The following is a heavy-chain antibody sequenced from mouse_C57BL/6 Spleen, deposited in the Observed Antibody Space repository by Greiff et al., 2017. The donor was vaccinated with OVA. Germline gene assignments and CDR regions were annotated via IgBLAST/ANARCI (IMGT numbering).Heavy chain of an antibody. V-gene: IGHV5-17*01. CDR3: ARNSYWYFDV. CDR1: GFTFSDYG. CDR2: ISSGSSTI. Sequence: EVKLMESGGGLVKPGGSLKLSCAASGFTFSDYGMHWVRQAPEKGLEWVAYISSGSSTIYYADTVKGRFTISRDNAKNNLFLQMTSLRSEDTAMYYCARNSYWYFDVWGTGTTVTVSS. J-gene: IGHJ1*03.